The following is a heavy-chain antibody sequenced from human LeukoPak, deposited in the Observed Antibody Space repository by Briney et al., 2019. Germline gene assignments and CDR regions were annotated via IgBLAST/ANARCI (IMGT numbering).Heavy chain of an antibody. D-gene: IGHD3-16*02. J-gene: IGHJ3*01. CDR2: IYYSGST. Sequence: PSETLSLTCTVSGGSVSSYYWSWIRQPPGKGLEWIGYIYYSGSTNYNPSLKSRVTISVDTSKNQFSLKLSSVTAADTAIYYCARTNLGGVIVADAFDVWGQGTMVTVSS. CDR1: GGSVSSYY. V-gene: IGHV4-59*02. CDR3: ARTNLGGVIVADAFDV.